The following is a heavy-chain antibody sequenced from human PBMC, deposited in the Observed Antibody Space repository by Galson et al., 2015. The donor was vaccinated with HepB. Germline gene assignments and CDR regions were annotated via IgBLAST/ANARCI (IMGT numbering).Heavy chain of an antibody. CDR3: ARVVRDGASYFDY. D-gene: IGHD5-24*01. CDR1: GYTFTHYG. J-gene: IGHJ4*02. CDR2: ISAYNGYT. Sequence: SVKVSCKASGYTFTHYGISWVRQAPGQGLEWMGWISAYNGYTNYEQKFQGRVTMTTDTSTNTAYMALRSLRSDDTAVYYCARVVRDGASYFDYWGQGTLVTVSS. V-gene: IGHV1-18*01.